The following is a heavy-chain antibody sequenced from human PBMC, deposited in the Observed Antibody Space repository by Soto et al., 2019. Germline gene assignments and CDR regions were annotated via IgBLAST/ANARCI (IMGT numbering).Heavy chain of an antibody. CDR1: GFTFSGYA. Sequence: PGGSLRLSCAASGFTFSGYAMNWVRQAPGKGLEWVSGISVGGSTYYTDSVKGRFTISRDNSKNTMYLQMNSLRAEDTAVYYCAKNYDFWSGYYTTDAFDIRAQRTMVTVSS. CDR2: ISVGGST. D-gene: IGHD3-3*01. CDR3: AKNYDFWSGYYTTDAFDI. V-gene: IGHV3-23*01. J-gene: IGHJ3*02.